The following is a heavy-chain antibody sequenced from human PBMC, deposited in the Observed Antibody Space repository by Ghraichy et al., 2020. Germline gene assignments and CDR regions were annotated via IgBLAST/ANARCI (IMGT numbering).Heavy chain of an antibody. J-gene: IGHJ5*02. CDR2: IDPSDSYT. Sequence: GESLNISCKGSGYSFTSYWISWVRQMPGKGLEWMGRIDPSDSYTNYSPSFQGHVTISADKSISTAYLQWSSLKASDTAMYYCARQYEGRMVRGVIITRQFDPWGQGTLVTVSS. V-gene: IGHV5-10-1*01. CDR1: GYSFTSYW. D-gene: IGHD3-10*01. CDR3: ARQYEGRMVRGVIITRQFDP.